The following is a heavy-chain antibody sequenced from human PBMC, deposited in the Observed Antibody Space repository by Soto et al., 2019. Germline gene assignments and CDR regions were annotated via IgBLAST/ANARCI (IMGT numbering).Heavy chain of an antibody. J-gene: IGHJ3*02. V-gene: IGHV3-9*01. CDR2: INWNSDNI. Sequence: GGSLRLSCTMSGFTFDDYAMHWVRQAPGKGLEWVSGINWNSDNIGYADSVKGRFTISRDNAKNSLYLQMKSLRAEDTALYYCAKDLGPYYYGSGSLDGFDIWGQGTMVTVSS. CDR1: GFTFDDYA. CDR3: AKDLGPYYYGSGSLDGFDI. D-gene: IGHD3-10*01.